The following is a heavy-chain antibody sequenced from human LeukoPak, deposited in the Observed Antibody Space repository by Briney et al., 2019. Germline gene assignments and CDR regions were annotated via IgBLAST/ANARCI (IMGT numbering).Heavy chain of an antibody. V-gene: IGHV3-48*03. D-gene: IGHD3-10*01. CDR1: GFTFSSYE. J-gene: IGHJ4*02. CDR3: ARDRRLLWFGEFDY. CDR2: ISSSGSTI. Sequence: GGSLRLSCAASGFTFSSYEMNWVRQAPGKGLEWVSYISSSGSTIYYADSVKGRFTISRDNAKNSLYLQMNSLRAEDTAVYYCARDRRLLWFGEFDYWGQGTLVTVSS.